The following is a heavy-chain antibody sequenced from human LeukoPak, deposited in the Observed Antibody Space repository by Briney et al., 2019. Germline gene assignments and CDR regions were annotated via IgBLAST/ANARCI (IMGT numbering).Heavy chain of an antibody. Sequence: GGSLRLSCEASGFTFSSYAMSWVRQAPGKGLEWVSAISGSGGSTYYADSVKGRFTISRDNSKNTLYLQMNSLRAEDTAVYYCAAVTTFYNWFDPWGQGTLVTVSS. J-gene: IGHJ5*02. V-gene: IGHV3-23*01. D-gene: IGHD4-17*01. CDR3: AAVTTFYNWFDP. CDR1: GFTFSSYA. CDR2: ISGSGGST.